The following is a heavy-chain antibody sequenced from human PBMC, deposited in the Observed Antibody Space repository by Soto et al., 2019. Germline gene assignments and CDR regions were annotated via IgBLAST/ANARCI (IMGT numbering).Heavy chain of an antibody. D-gene: IGHD3-22*01. CDR1: GFSLSTSGVG. CDR2: IYWDDDK. V-gene: IGHV2-5*02. Sequence: QITLKESGPPLVKPTQTLTLTCTFSGFSLSTSGVGVGWIRQPPGKALEWLALIYWDDDKRYSPSLKSRLTLNKXXSXNXVVLTMTNMDPVDTATYYCAHAASPLTMIALWDFDYWGQGTLVTVSS. CDR3: AHAASPLTMIALWDFDY. J-gene: IGHJ4*02.